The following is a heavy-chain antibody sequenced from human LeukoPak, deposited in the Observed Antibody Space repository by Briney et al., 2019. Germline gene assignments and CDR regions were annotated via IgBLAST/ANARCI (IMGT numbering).Heavy chain of an antibody. CDR2: INPNSGGT. CDR3: ARDLNQRLAVAGTLVY. Sequence: ASVKVSCKASGYTFTGYYMHWVRQAPGQGLEWMGWINPNSGGTNYAQKFQGRVTMTRDTSISTAYMELSRLRSDDTAVYYCARDLNQRLAVAGTLVYWGQGTLVTVSS. CDR1: GYTFTGYY. V-gene: IGHV1-2*02. J-gene: IGHJ4*02. D-gene: IGHD6-19*01.